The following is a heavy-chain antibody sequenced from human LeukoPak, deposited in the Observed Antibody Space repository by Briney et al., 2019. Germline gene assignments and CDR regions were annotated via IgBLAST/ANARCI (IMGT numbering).Heavy chain of an antibody. V-gene: IGHV1-69*13. D-gene: IGHD1-26*01. CDR2: IIPIFGTA. CDR3: ARAVGSYHQAIDWFDP. Sequence: GASVKVSCKASGGTFSSYAISWVRQAPGQGLRWLEGIIPIFGTANYAQKFQGRVTITADESTSTAYMELSSLRSEDTAVYYCARAVGSYHQAIDWFDPWGQGTLVTVSS. J-gene: IGHJ5*02. CDR1: GGTFSSYA.